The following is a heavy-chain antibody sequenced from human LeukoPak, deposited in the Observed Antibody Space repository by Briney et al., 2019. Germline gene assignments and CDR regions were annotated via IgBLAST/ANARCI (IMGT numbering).Heavy chain of an antibody. CDR1: GFTFSSYS. D-gene: IGHD3-10*01. V-gene: IGHV3-21*01. CDR2: ISSSSGFI. CDR3: ARGHYDSGSYYNWYFDL. Sequence: RGSLRLSCAASGFTFSSYSMSWVRQGPGKGLEWVSSISSSSGFIYYADSTKGRFTISRDNAKNSLYLQMNSLRAEDTAVYYCARGHYDSGSYYNWYFDLWGRGTLVTVSS. J-gene: IGHJ2*01.